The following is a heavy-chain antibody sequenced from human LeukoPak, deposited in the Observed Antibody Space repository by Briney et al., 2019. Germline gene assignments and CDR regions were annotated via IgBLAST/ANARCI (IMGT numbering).Heavy chain of an antibody. CDR2: IIPIFGTA. D-gene: IGHD2-15*01. V-gene: IGHV1-69*05. J-gene: IGHJ5*02. CDR3: ARLLGHCSGGSCHDP. Sequence: SVKVSCKASGGTFSSYAISWVRQAPGQGLEWMGRIIPIFGTANYAQKFQGRVTITTDESTSTAYMELSSLRSEDTAVYYCARLLGHCSGGSCHDPWGQGTLVTVAS. CDR1: GGTFSSYA.